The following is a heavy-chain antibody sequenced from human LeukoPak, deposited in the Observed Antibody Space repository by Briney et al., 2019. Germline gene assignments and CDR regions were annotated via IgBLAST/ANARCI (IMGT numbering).Heavy chain of an antibody. J-gene: IGHJ4*02. V-gene: IGHV3-7*01. CDR1: GFGFSNFW. CDR3: VRDWAPASMQAAPFDC. Sequence: GGSLRLSCAASGFGFSNFWMSWVRQAPGKGPEWVANIKEDGSLKNYVDSVEGRFTVSRDNAKNTLYLQMNSLRLEDTAVYYCVRDWAPASMQAAPFDCWGQGALVTVSS. D-gene: IGHD2/OR15-2a*01. CDR2: IKEDGSLK.